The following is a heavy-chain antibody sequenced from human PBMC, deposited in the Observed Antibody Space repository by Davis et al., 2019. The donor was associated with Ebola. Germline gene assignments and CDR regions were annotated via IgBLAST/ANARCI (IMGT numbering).Heavy chain of an antibody. CDR3: ARAWYDFWSGPFDP. J-gene: IGHJ5*02. D-gene: IGHD3-3*01. CDR2: IYYSGST. CDR1: GGSISSSSYY. V-gene: IGHV4-39*01. Sequence: SETLSLTCTVSGGSISSSSYYWGWIRQPPGKGLEWIGSIYYSGSTNYNPSLKSRVTISVDTSKNQFSLKLSSVTAADTAVYYCARAWYDFWSGPFDPWGQGTLVTVSS.